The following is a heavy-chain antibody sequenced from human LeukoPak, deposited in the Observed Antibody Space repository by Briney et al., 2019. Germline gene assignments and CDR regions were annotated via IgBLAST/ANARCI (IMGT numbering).Heavy chain of an antibody. Sequence: GESLKISCKGSGYSFSNYWIGWVRQMPGKGLEWMGTIYPGDSGHIYSPSFQGQVTISADKSISTAYLQWSSLKASDTAMYYCARTYYYDEGGGYDYWGQGTLVTVSS. CDR2: IYPGDSGH. J-gene: IGHJ4*02. CDR3: ARTYYYDEGGGYDY. CDR1: GYSFSNYW. V-gene: IGHV5-51*01. D-gene: IGHD3-22*01.